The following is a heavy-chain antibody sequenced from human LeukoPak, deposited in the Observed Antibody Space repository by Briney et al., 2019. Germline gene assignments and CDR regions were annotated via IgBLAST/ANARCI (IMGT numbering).Heavy chain of an antibody. Sequence: GGSLRLSCAASGFTFSSYGMHWVRQAPGKGLEGVAVIWYDGSNKYYADSVKGRFTISRDNSKNTLYLQMNSLRAEDTAVYYCARDWETSYARFFASWGQGTLVTVSS. J-gene: IGHJ1*01. CDR2: IWYDGSNK. CDR1: GFTFSSYG. V-gene: IGHV3-33*01. D-gene: IGHD1-26*01. CDR3: ARDWETSYARFFAS.